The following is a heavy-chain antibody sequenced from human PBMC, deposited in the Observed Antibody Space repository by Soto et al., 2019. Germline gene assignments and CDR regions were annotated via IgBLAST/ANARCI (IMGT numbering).Heavy chain of an antibody. Sequence: ASVKVSCKASGGTFSSYAISWVRQAPGQGLEWMGWISAYNGNTNYAQKLQGRVTMTTDTSTSTAYMELRSLRSDDTAVYYCARADYGDYFGWFDPWGQGTLVTVSS. CDR3: ARADYGDYFGWFDP. D-gene: IGHD4-17*01. CDR2: ISAYNGNT. J-gene: IGHJ5*02. CDR1: GGTFSSYA. V-gene: IGHV1-18*01.